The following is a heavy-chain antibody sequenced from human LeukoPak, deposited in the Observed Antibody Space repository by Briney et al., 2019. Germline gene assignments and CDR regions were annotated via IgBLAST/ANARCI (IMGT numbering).Heavy chain of an antibody. CDR3: TRDYGDYKGDY. CDR1: GFTFGDYA. CDR2: IRSKAYGGTT. Sequence: GGSLRLSCTGSGFTFGDYAVIWVRQAPGRGLEWVGFIRSKAYGGTTEYAASVKGRFTISRDDYKSMAYLQMDSLKTEDTAVYYCTRDYGDYKGDYWGQGTLVTVSS. D-gene: IGHD4-17*01. V-gene: IGHV3-49*04. J-gene: IGHJ4*02.